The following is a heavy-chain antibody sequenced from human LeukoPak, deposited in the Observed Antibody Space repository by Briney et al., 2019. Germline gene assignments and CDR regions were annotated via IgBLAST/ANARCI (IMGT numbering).Heavy chain of an antibody. CDR1: GFTFSSYG. CDR2: ISYDGSNK. Sequence: GRSLRLSCAASGFTFSSYGMHWVRQAPGKGLEWVAVISYDGSNKYYADSVKGRFTISRDNSKNTLYLQMNSLRAEDTAVYYCAKSRTTHYYDSSGYPYYFDYWGQGTLVTVSS. V-gene: IGHV3-30*18. J-gene: IGHJ4*02. CDR3: AKSRTTHYYDSSGYPYYFDY. D-gene: IGHD3-22*01.